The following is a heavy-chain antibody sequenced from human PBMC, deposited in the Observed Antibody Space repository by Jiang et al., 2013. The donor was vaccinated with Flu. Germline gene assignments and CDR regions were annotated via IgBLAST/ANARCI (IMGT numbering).Heavy chain of an antibody. J-gene: IGHJ4*02. CDR3: ARTGKHDY. CDR1: GFTFNNYW. D-gene: IGHD1-14*01. CDR2: IKQDGSQK. V-gene: IGHV3-7*03. Sequence: VQLLESGGGLVQPGGSRRLSCAASGFTFNNYWMSWVRQAPGKGLEWVANIKQDGSQKNYVDSVKGRFTISRDNAENSLYLQMNSLRAEDTAVYYCARTGKHDYWGQGTLVAVSS.